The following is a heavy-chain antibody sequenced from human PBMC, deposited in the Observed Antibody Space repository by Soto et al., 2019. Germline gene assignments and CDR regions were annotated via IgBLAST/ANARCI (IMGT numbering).Heavy chain of an antibody. CDR2: ISAYTGNI. J-gene: IGHJ6*02. CDR1: GYTFSNYG. D-gene: IGHD1-7*01. CDR3: ARFGRARNMNFSCKDGMDV. Sequence: QMQLVQSGPEVERPGASVNVSCKASGYTFSNYGITWVRQAPGQGLEWMGWISAYTGNIKYSQILKGRVTMTTDSSATTAHMELRSLRADDTAVYYCARFGRARNMNFSCKDGMDVWGQGTPVTVSS. V-gene: IGHV1-18*01.